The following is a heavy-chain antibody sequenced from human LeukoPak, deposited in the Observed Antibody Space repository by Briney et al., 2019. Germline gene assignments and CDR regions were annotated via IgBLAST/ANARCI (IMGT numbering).Heavy chain of an antibody. D-gene: IGHD3-10*01. V-gene: IGHV1-46*01. CDR2: INPGGGTT. CDR1: GYSFTNYY. J-gene: IGHJ3*02. Sequence: ASVKVSCKASGYSFTNYYLHWVRQAPGQGFEWMGIINPGGGTTTYAQKFQGRVTMTRDTSTSTVYMELSSLRSEDMAVYYCARGGFTTRFRGVVITLDAFDIWGQGTMVTVSS. CDR3: ARGGFTTRFRGVVITLDAFDI.